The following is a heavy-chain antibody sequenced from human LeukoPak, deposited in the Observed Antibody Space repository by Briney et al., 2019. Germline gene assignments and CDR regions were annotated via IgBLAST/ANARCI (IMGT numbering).Heavy chain of an antibody. V-gene: IGHV4-4*07. Sequence: SETLSLTRTLSGGSITSYFSSWIRPPAREGLGWIGRIYTSGSINYNPPLKRRATLSVETSKNQPSFNLSSVTAAHTAVYYWARDWYYYDSSGYEMVTLFDYWGQGTLVTVSS. CDR3: ARDWYYYDSSGYEMVTLFDY. CDR2: IYTSGSI. CDR1: GGSITSYF. D-gene: IGHD3-22*01. J-gene: IGHJ4*02.